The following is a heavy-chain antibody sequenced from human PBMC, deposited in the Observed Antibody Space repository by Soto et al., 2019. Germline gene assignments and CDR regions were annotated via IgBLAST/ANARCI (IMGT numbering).Heavy chain of an antibody. Sequence: QVHLVQSGAEVKPPGASVTLSCKASGYTFSDYGIHWIRQAPGQRPEWLGWILCLNARKEYSQKFQSRISLTRDTSASTAYMGLCWLRAEDTAVYYCARGRPTCTEKTFYTDFDFWGQGSLASVSS. CDR2: ILCLNARK. J-gene: IGHJ4*02. CDR3: ARGRPTCTEKTFYTDFDF. D-gene: IGHD2-8*02. CDR1: GYTFSDYG. V-gene: IGHV1-3*01.